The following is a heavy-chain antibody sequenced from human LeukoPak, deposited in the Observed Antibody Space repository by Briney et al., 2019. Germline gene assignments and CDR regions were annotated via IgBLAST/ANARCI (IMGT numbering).Heavy chain of an antibody. J-gene: IGHJ4*02. CDR1: GFTFSSYA. Sequence: PGRSLRLSCAASGFTFSSYAMHWVRQAPGKGLEWVALISYDESYRYYVDSVKGRFTISRDNSKNTLYLQTNSLRTDDTAVYYCARVQWELLYPDYWGQGTLVTVSS. CDR3: ARVQWELLYPDY. V-gene: IGHV3-30-3*01. CDR2: ISYDESYR. D-gene: IGHD1-26*01.